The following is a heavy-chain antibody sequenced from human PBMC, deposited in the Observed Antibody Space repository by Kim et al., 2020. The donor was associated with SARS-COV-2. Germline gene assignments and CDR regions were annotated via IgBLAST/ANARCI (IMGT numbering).Heavy chain of an antibody. CDR3: ARSSLDAFDI. Sequence: TIYYADSVKGRFTISRDNAKNSLYLQMNSLRDEDTAVYYCARSSLDAFDIWGQGTMVTVSS. V-gene: IGHV3-48*02. J-gene: IGHJ3*02. CDR2: TI.